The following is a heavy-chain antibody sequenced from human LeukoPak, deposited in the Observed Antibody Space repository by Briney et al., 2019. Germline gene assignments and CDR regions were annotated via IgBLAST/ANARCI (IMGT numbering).Heavy chain of an antibody. CDR1: GCTFSSYA. Sequence: VGSLRLSCAASGCTFSSYAMSWVRQAPGKGLEWVSSMSGSGGSTYYADSVKGRFTISRDDSKNTLYLQMNSLRAEDTAVYYCARVRYGELDVWGQGTTVTVSS. CDR2: MSGSGGST. CDR3: ARVRYGELDV. J-gene: IGHJ6*02. V-gene: IGHV3-23*01. D-gene: IGHD4-17*01.